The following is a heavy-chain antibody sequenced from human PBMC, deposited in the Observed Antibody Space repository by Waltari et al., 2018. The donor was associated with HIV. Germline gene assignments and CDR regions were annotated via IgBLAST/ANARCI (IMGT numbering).Heavy chain of an antibody. V-gene: IGHV3-33*01. CDR1: GIPLSSYG. J-gene: IGHJ4*02. Sequence: QVQLVESGGGVVQPGRSLRLSCATYGIPLSSYGRHWVRQAPGKGLEWVTVIWYDGSKKYYADSVKGRFTISRDNSKNTLYLQMNSLRIEDTAVYYCARKYSSSWGAPFDYWGQGTLVTVSS. D-gene: IGHD6-13*01. CDR3: ARKYSSSWGAPFDY. CDR2: IWYDGSKK.